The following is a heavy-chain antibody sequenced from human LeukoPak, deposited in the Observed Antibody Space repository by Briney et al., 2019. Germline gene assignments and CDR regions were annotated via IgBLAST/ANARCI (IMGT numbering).Heavy chain of an antibody. Sequence: SVKVSCKASGGTFSSYAISWVRQAPGQGLEWMGRIIPILGIANYAQKFQGRVTITADKTTSTAYMELSSLRSEDTAVYYCARAGLNDFDYWGQGTLVTVSS. CDR3: ARAGLNDFDY. CDR2: IIPILGIA. J-gene: IGHJ4*02. CDR1: GGTFSSYA. D-gene: IGHD1-1*01. V-gene: IGHV1-69*04.